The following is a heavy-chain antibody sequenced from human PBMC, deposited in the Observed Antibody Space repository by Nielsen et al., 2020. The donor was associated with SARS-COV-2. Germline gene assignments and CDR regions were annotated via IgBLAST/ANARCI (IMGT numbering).Heavy chain of an antibody. J-gene: IGHJ3*02. D-gene: IGHD6-19*01. CDR1: GFPFSSYE. CDR3: ARESVTGTDAFDI. V-gene: IGHV3-66*01. Sequence: GESLKISCAASGFPFSSYEMSWVRQAPGKGLEWVSVIYSGGSTYYADSVKGRFTISRDNAENSLSLQMNSLRAEDTAVYYCARESVTGTDAFDIWGQGTVVTVSS. CDR2: IYSGGST.